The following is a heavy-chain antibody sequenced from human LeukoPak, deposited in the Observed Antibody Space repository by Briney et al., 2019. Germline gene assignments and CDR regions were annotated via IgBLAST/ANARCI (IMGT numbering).Heavy chain of an antibody. CDR1: GFSVTTNY. Sequence: GGSLRLSCAVSGFSVTTNYLTWVRQAPGKGLQWVSVIYTTGTTFYANSVKGRFTISRDKSKNTLYLQMNSLRAEDTGVYYCARGQSPYTLWGQGTMVTVSS. CDR2: IYTTGTT. V-gene: IGHV3-53*01. D-gene: IGHD2-2*02. J-gene: IGHJ3*01. CDR3: ARGQSPYTL.